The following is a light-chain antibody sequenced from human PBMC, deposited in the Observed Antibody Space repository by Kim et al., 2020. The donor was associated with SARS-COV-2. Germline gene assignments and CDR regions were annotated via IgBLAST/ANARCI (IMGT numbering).Light chain of an antibody. Sequence: VSPGERATLSCRASHSANSNLAWYQQKPGQAPRLLIYDASTRATDIPARFSGSGSGTDFTLTISCLQSEDFAVYYCQQYDKWPLTFGGGTKVDIK. V-gene: IGKV3-15*01. J-gene: IGKJ4*01. CDR3: QQYDKWPLT. CDR2: DAS. CDR1: HSANSN.